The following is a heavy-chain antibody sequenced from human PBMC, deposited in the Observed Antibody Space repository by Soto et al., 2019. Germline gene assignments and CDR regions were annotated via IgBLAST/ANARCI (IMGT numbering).Heavy chain of an antibody. CDR1: GFTFSSYG. J-gene: IGHJ4*02. CDR2: ISYDGSNT. CDR3: AKEGGLSGSYYISSSYYFDY. D-gene: IGHD1-26*01. V-gene: IGHV3-30*18. Sequence: QVQLVESGGGVVQPGRSLSLSCVASGFTFSSYGMHWVRQAPGKGLEWVAIISYDGSNTYYADSVKGRFTISRDNSKNTLYLQINSLRAEDKSVYYCAKEGGLSGSYYISSSYYFDYWGQGTLVTVSS.